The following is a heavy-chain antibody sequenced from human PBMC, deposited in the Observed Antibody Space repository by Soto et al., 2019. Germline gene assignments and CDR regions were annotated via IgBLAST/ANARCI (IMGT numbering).Heavy chain of an antibody. D-gene: IGHD1-26*01. J-gene: IGHJ5*02. CDR2: ISGSGFKK. CDR3: AKNQGVELVPLATVDWFDP. CDR1: GFSFENFG. Sequence: EVVLLESGGGLEQPGGSLRLSCAASGFSFENFGMSWVRQAPGKGLEWISSISGSGFKKYYADSVKGRFTISRDNSKSTVYLELNNLSAEDTAVYHCAKNQGVELVPLATVDWFDPWGQGSVVTVSS. V-gene: IGHV3-23*01.